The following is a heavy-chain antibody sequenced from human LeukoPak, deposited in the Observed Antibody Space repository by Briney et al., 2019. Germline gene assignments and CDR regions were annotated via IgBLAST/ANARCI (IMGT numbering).Heavy chain of an antibody. CDR1: GFAFDDYG. CDR2: INWNGGST. Sequence: GGSLGLPCAASGFAFDDYGMTWVRQAPGKGLGWVSGINWNGGSTGYADSVKGRFTISRDNAKNSLYLQMNSLRAEDTALYYCASLVVPAAHDAFDIWGQGTMVTVSS. D-gene: IGHD2-2*01. J-gene: IGHJ3*02. V-gene: IGHV3-20*04. CDR3: ASLVVPAAHDAFDI.